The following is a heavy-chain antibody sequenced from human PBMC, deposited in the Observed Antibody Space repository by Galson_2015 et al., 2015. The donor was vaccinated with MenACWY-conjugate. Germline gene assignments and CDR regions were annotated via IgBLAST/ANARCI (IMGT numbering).Heavy chain of an antibody. CDR3: ARVQGGTRGVNY. CDR2: ISSSSTYT. J-gene: IGHJ4*02. D-gene: IGHD1-1*01. Sequence: SLRLSCAASGFTFSDYYMSWLRQAPGKGQEWVSYISSSSTYTDHADSVKGRFTISRDNAKNSLYLQMNSLRAEDTAVYYCARVQGGTRGVNYWGQGTLVTVSS. V-gene: IGHV3-11*05. CDR1: GFTFSDYY.